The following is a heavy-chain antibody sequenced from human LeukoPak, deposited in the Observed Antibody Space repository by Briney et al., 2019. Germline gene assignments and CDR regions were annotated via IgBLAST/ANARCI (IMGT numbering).Heavy chain of an antibody. V-gene: IGHV4-4*07. CDR3: AREPSIEGDSSSWYLFDY. CDR1: GGSISSYY. J-gene: IGHJ4*02. CDR2: IYTSGST. D-gene: IGHD6-13*01. Sequence: SETLSLTCTVSGGSISSYYWSWIRQPAGKGLEWIGRIYTSGSTNYNPSLKTRVTMSVDTSKNQFSLKLSSVTAATTPVYYGAREPSIEGDSSSWYLFDYWGQGTLVTVSS.